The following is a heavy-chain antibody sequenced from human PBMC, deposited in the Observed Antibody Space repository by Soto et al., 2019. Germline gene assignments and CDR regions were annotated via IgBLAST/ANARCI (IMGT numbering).Heavy chain of an antibody. Sequence: GGSLRLSCAASGFTFSSYGMHWVRQAPGKGLEWVAVISYDGSNKYYADSVKGRFTISRDNSKNTLYLQMNSLRAEDTAVYYCAKEGGYCSSTSCYAQYWFDPWGQGTLVTVSS. J-gene: IGHJ5*02. D-gene: IGHD2-2*01. CDR3: AKEGGYCSSTSCYAQYWFDP. CDR2: ISYDGSNK. V-gene: IGHV3-30*18. CDR1: GFTFSSYG.